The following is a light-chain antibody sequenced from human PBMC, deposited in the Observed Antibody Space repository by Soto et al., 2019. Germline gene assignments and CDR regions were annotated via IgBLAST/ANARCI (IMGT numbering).Light chain of an antibody. CDR2: EVN. J-gene: IGLJ3*02. CDR3: SSFTSGGTWV. CDR1: SSDVGAYNH. V-gene: IGLV2-14*03. Sequence: QSVLTQPASVSGSPGQSITISCTGTSSDVGAYNHVSWYQQHPGKVPKIMIYEVNNRPSGVSNRFSASKSGNTASLTISGLQAEDEATYYCSSFTSGGTWVFGGGTQLTV.